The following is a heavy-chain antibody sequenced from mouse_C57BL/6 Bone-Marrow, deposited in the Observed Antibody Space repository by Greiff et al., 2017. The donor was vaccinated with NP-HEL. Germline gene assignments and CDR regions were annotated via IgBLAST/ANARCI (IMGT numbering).Heavy chain of an antibody. CDR1: GYTFTDYY. D-gene: IGHD3-2*02. V-gene: IGHV1-26*01. CDR3: AKDSSGYVAY. J-gene: IGHJ3*01. CDR2: INPNNGGT. Sequence: EVQLQQSGPELVKPGASVKISCKASGYTFTDYYMNWVKQSHGKSLEWIGDINPNNGGTSYNQKFKGKATLTVDKSSSTAYMELRSLTSEDSAVYYCAKDSSGYVAYWGQGTLVTVSA.